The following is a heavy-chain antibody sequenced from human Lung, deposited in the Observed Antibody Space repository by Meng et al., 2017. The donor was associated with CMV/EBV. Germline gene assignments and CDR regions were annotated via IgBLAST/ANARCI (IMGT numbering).Heavy chain of an antibody. J-gene: IGHJ5*02. D-gene: IGHD2-2*01. Sequence: AXVXVSXXASGYTFTNYGVSWVRQAPGQGLEWMGWISAYDGDRNYARKFQGRVTMTTDTSTSTAYMELRSLRSDDTAVYYCARDLEYCGSSSCYEDCFDPWGQGTLVXVSS. CDR3: ARDLEYCGSSSCYEDCFDP. CDR1: GYTFTNYG. CDR2: ISAYDGDR. V-gene: IGHV1-18*01.